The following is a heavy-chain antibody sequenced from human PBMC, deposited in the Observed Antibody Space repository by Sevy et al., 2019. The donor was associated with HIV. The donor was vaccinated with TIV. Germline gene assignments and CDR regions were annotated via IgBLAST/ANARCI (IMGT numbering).Heavy chain of an antibody. Sequence: GGSLRLSCAASGFTFSSYAMHWVRQAPGKGLEWVAVISYDGTNKYYADSVKGRFTISRDNSKNTLYLQMNSLRGEDTAVYYCAKDPDDTYDYGEHSDYWGQGTLVTVSS. D-gene: IGHD4-17*01. J-gene: IGHJ4*02. CDR1: GFTFSSYA. V-gene: IGHV3-30-3*02. CDR2: ISYDGTNK. CDR3: AKDPDDTYDYGEHSDY.